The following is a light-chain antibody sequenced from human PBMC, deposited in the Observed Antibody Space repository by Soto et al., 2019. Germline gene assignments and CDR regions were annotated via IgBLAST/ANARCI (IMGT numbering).Light chain of an antibody. V-gene: IGLV2-8*01. CDR2: EVT. CDR1: SSDVGAYKY. J-gene: IGLJ3*02. CDR3: TSFLGNEIWV. Sequence: QSALTQPPSASGSPGQSVTISCTGTSSDVGAYKYVSWYQQYPGKAPKLMIYEVTKRPSGVPDRFSGSKSGNTASLTVCGLQVEDEADYYFTSFLGNEIWVFGVGTKVTVL.